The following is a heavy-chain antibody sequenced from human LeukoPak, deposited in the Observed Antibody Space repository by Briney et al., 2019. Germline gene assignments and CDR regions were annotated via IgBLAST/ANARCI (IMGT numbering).Heavy chain of an antibody. V-gene: IGHV1-18*01. D-gene: IGHD5-18*01. CDR2: ISTYNGDT. CDR3: ARGLHFGFDP. J-gene: IGHJ5*02. Sequence: GASVKVSCKASGYTFTSYGISWVRQAPGQGLEWMGWISTYNGDTNSAQRLQDRVTMTTDTSTSIAYMELRSLRSDDTAVYYCARGLHFGFDPWGQGTLVTVSS. CDR1: GYTFTSYG.